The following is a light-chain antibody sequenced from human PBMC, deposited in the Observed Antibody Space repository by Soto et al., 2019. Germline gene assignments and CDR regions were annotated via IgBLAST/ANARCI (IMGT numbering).Light chain of an antibody. CDR3: LQHNTYPRT. V-gene: IGKV1-17*01. CDR1: QAIRND. CDR2: ATS. J-gene: IGKJ1*01. Sequence: DIQVTQSPSSLSASVGDSVTITCRASQAIRNDLGWYQQKPAKAPKRLIYATSSLQSGVPSRFSGSGSGTEFTLTISSLQPEDSATYYCLQHNTYPRTFGQGTKVDIK.